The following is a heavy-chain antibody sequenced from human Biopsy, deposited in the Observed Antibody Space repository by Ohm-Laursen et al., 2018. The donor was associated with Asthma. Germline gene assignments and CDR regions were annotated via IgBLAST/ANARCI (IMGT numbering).Heavy chain of an antibody. D-gene: IGHD2-8*02. CDR1: GGSLSSGPYY. CDR2: INYSGST. Sequence: TLSLTCTVSGGSLSSGPYYWSWVRQHPGKGLEWIGYINYSGSTFYSPSLESRVTVSVDTSKNQFSLKLSSVTAADTAVYYCARDLSGYCTGSACYGFDSWGQGTLVTVSS. CDR3: ARDLSGYCTGSACYGFDS. J-gene: IGHJ5*01. V-gene: IGHV4-31*03.